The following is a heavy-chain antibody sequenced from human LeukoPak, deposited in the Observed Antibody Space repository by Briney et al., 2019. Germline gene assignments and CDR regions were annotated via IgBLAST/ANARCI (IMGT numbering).Heavy chain of an antibody. CDR1: GGSISSYY. Sequence: PSETLSLTCTVSGGSISSYYWSWIRQPPGKGLEWIGYIFSSGSTNYNPSLKSRVTISVDTTKNQFSLRLSSVTAADTAVYYCARDRSDGSGYYGYYFDYWGQGTLVTVSS. CDR3: ARDRSDGSGYYGYYFDY. D-gene: IGHD3-22*01. J-gene: IGHJ4*02. CDR2: IFSSGST. V-gene: IGHV4-59*01.